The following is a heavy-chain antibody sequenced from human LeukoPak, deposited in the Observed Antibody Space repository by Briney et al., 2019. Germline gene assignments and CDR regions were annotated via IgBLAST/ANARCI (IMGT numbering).Heavy chain of an antibody. CDR2: IYYSGST. V-gene: IGHV4-59*01. D-gene: IGHD5-18*01. J-gene: IGHJ4*02. CDR1: GGSISSYY. Sequence: SEALSLTCTVPGGSISSYYWSWIRQPPGKGLEWIGYIYYSGSTNYNPSLKSRVTISVDTSKNQFSLKLSSVTAADTAVYYCARARVDTAMVTFDYWSQGTLVTVSS. CDR3: ARARVDTAMVTFDY.